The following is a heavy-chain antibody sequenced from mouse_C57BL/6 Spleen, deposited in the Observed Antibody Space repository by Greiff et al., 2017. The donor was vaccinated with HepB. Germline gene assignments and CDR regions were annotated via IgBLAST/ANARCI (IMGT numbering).Heavy chain of an antibody. V-gene: IGHV1-26*01. D-gene: IGHD1-2*01. CDR3: ARRGRRPFAY. CDR2: INPNNGGT. CDR1: GYTFTDYY. Sequence: VQLQQSGPELVKPGASVKISCKASGYTFTDYYMNWVKQSHGKSLEWIGDINPNNGGTSYNQKFKGKATLTVDKSSSTAYMELRSLTSEDSAVYYCARRGRRPFAYWGQGTLVTVSA. J-gene: IGHJ3*01.